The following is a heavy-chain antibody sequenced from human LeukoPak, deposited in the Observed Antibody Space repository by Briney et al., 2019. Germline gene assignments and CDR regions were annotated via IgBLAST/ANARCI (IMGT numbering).Heavy chain of an antibody. D-gene: IGHD2-8*01. J-gene: IGHJ4*02. CDR2: INHSGST. CDR1: GYSISSGYY. V-gene: IGHV4-38-2*02. Sequence: PSETLSLTCTVSGYSISSGYYWSWIRQPPGKGLEWIGEINHSGSTNYNPSLKSRVTISVDTSKNQFSLKLSSVTAADTAVYYCARGGGVYRDFDYWGQGTLVTVSS. CDR3: ARGGGVYRDFDY.